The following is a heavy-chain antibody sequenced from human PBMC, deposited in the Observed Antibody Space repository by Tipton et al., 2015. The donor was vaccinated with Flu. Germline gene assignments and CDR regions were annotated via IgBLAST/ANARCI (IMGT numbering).Heavy chain of an antibody. CDR1: GGSISSSSYY. J-gene: IGHJ3*02. CDR2: IYYSGST. V-gene: IGHV4-39*01. Sequence: TLSLTCTVSGGSISSSSYYWGWIRQPPGKGLEWIGSIYYSGSTYYNPSLKSRVTISVDTSKNQFSLKLSSVTAADTAVYYCARHAPKKWEVDAFDIWGQGTMVTVSS. D-gene: IGHD1-26*01. CDR3: ARHAPKKWEVDAFDI.